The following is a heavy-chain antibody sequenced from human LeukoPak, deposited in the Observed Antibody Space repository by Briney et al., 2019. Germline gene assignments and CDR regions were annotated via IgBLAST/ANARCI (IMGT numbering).Heavy chain of an antibody. CDR1: GFAVGSNY. D-gene: IGHD1-14*01. CDR2: IYSGGAI. J-gene: IGHJ4*02. Sequence: GGSLRLSCVASGFAVGSNYMSWVRQAPGRGLEWVSLIYSGGAIRYADSVKGRFTISRDSSKNTLFLQMNDLTVEDTARYYCARRPGNWGQGILVTVSS. V-gene: IGHV3-53*01. CDR3: ARRPGN.